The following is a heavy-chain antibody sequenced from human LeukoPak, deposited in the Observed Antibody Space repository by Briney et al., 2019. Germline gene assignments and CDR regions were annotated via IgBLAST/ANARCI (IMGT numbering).Heavy chain of an antibody. D-gene: IGHD3-9*01. J-gene: IGHJ4*02. V-gene: IGHV4-39*01. Sequence: PGGSLRLSCAASGFTFSSYPMHWVRQPPGKGLEWIGTIYYSGTTFYNPSLNSRVTISVDTSKNQLSLKVSSVTAADTAVYYCARRGGVRYFDWGQGTLVTVSS. CDR2: IYYSGTT. CDR1: GFTFSSYPMH. CDR3: ARRGGVRYFD.